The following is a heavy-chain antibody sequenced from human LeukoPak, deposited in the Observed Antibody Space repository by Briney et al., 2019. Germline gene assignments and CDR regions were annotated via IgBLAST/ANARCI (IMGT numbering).Heavy chain of an antibody. Sequence: GGSLRLSCAASGFTFSRFWMNWVRQAPGRGLEWVANIDQSGGRNNYVDSVKGRFTISRDNAKNSLFLEMSSLRADDTSVYFCARDVEGGTFDIWGQGTTVTVSS. CDR2: IDQSGGRN. V-gene: IGHV3-7*05. CDR3: ARDVEGGTFDI. CDR1: GFTFSRFW. J-gene: IGHJ3*02. D-gene: IGHD3-16*01.